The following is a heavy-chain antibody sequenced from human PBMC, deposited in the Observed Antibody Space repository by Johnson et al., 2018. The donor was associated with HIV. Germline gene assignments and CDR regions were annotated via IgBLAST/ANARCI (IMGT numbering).Heavy chain of an antibody. V-gene: IGHV3-33*03. CDR2: IRYDGRNK. Sequence: QMQLVESGGGVVQPGRSLRLSCAASGFTFSSYGMHWVRQAPGKGLEWVAFIRYDGRNKYYADSVKGRFPISRDNAKYTVDLQMNSLRVEDTAVYYCAKVDCGGDTCAGYDPFDLWGQGTLVTVSS. J-gene: IGHJ3*01. CDR1: GFTFSSYG. CDR3: AKVDCGGDTCAGYDPFDL. D-gene: IGHD2-21*01.